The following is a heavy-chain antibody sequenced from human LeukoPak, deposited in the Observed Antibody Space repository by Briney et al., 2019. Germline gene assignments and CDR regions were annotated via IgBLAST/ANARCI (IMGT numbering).Heavy chain of an antibody. CDR3: VRGAYSSSWLNFDY. D-gene: IGHD6-13*01. V-gene: IGHV3-30*04. CDR2: IPYDGSNK. J-gene: IGHJ4*02. CDR1: GFTFSSYA. Sequence: GGSLRLSCAASGFTFSSYAMHWVRQAPGKGLEWVALIPYDGSNKCYADSVKGRFTVSRDNSKNTLYLQMNSLRAEDTAVYYCVRGAYSSSWLNFDYWGQGTLVTVSS.